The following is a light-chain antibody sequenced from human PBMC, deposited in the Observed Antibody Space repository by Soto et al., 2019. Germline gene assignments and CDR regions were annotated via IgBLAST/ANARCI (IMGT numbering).Light chain of an antibody. J-gene: IGKJ2*01. Sequence: EIVMTQSPATLSVSPGERATLSCRASQSVSSNLAWYQQKPGQAPRLLIYGASTRATGIPARFSGSWSGTEFTLTISSLKSEDFAVYYCQQYNNWLMYTFGQGTQLEIK. CDR1: QSVSSN. CDR3: QQYNNWLMYT. V-gene: IGKV3-15*01. CDR2: GAS.